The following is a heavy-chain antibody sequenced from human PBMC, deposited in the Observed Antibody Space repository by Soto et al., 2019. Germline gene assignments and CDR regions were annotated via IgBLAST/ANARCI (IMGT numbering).Heavy chain of an antibody. J-gene: IGHJ4*02. CDR2: INPNSGGT. Sequence: ASVKVSCKASGYTFTGYYMHWVRQAPGQGLGWMGWINPNSGGTNYAQKFQGWVTMTRDTSISTAYMELSRLRSDDTAVYYCARFGIAVADGFDYWGQGTLVTVSS. V-gene: IGHV1-2*04. CDR3: ARFGIAVADGFDY. D-gene: IGHD6-19*01. CDR1: GYTFTGYY.